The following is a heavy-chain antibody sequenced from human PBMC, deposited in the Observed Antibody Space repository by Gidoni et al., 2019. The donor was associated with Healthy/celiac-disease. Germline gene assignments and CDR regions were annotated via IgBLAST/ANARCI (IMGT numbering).Heavy chain of an antibody. CDR2: IYWNDDK. CDR3: AHFLASIDY. V-gene: IGHV2-5*01. J-gene: IGHJ4*02. CDR1: GFSLSTSGVG. Sequence: QITLKESGPTLVKPTQPLTLTCTFSGFSLSTSGVGVGCIRQPPGKALEWLALIYWNDDKRYSPSLKSRLTITKDTSKNQVVLTMTNMDPVDTATYYCAHFLASIDYWGQGTLVTVSS. D-gene: IGHD3-3*02.